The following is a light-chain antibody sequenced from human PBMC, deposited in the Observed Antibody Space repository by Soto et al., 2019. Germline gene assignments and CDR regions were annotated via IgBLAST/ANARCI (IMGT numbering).Light chain of an antibody. V-gene: IGKV1-5*03. Sequence: DIQMTQSPSTLSASVGDRVTITGRASQSISSWLAWYQQKPGKAPKLLIYKASSLESGVPSRFSGSGSGTEFTLTISSLQPDDFATYYCQQSWTFGQGTKVEIK. CDR1: QSISSW. CDR3: QQSWT. J-gene: IGKJ1*01. CDR2: KAS.